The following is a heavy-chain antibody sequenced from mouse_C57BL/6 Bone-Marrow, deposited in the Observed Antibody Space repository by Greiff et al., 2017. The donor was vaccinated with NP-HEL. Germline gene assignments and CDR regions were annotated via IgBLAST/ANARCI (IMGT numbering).Heavy chain of an antibody. D-gene: IGHD2-4*01. J-gene: IGHJ3*01. Sequence: VQLQQSGAELVRPGASVTLSCKASGYTFTDYEMHWVKQTPVHGLEWIGAIDPETGGTAYNQKFKGKAILTADKSSSTAYMELRSLTSEDSAVYYCTLYDYDSYWGQGTLVTVSA. CDR1: GYTFTDYE. CDR3: TLYDYDSY. V-gene: IGHV1-15*01. CDR2: IDPETGGT.